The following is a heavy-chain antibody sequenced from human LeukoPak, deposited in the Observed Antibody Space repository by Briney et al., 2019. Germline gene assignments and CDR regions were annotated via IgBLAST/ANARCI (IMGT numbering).Heavy chain of an antibody. CDR3: VRGRHNYGYDFDY. Sequence: PGGSLRLSCAASGFTFSSYGMHWVRQAPGKGLEWVAVISYDGSNKYYADSVKGRFTISRDNSKNTLYLQMNSLRAEDTAVYSCVRGRHNYGYDFDYWGQGTLVTVSS. CDR2: ISYDGSNK. CDR1: GFTFSSYG. V-gene: IGHV3-30*03. J-gene: IGHJ4*02. D-gene: IGHD3-16*01.